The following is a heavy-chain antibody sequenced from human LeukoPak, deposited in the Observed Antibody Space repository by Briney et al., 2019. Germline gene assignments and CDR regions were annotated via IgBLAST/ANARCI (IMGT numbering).Heavy chain of an antibody. J-gene: IGHJ4*01. Sequence: PGGSLRLSCAASGFTFSDAWVSWVRQAPGKGLEWVSTLSGSGITTYYADSVTGRFTISRDNSKNTLYLQMNSLRAEDTAVYYCAKGIYSSGWSYFDYWGHGTLVTVSS. CDR1: GFTFSDAW. D-gene: IGHD6-19*01. CDR3: AKGIYSSGWSYFDY. V-gene: IGHV3-23*01. CDR2: LSGSGITT.